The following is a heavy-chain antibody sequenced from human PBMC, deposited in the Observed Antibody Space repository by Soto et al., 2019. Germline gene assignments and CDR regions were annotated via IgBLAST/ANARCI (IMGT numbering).Heavy chain of an antibody. J-gene: IGHJ5*02. CDR3: ARGSAYNWFDP. CDR1: GGSISSSSYY. D-gene: IGHD3-10*01. CDR2: IYYSGST. Sequence: SETLSLTCTVSGGSISSSSYYWGWIRQPPGKGLEWIGSIYYSGSTYYNPSLKSRVTISVDTSKNQFSLKLSSVTAADTAVYYCARGSAYNWFDPWGQGTLVTVYS. V-gene: IGHV4-39*01.